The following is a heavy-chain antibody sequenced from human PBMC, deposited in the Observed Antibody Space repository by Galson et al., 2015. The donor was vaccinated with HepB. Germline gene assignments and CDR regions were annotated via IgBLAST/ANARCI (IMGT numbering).Heavy chain of an antibody. Sequence: SLRLSCAASGFTFSNAWMNWVRQAPGKGLEWVGRIKSKTDGGTTDYAAPVKGRFTIPRDDSKNTLYLQMNSLKTEDTAVYYCTTGPMEGNWNYVRYYYYYMDVWGKGTTVTVSS. V-gene: IGHV3-15*07. CDR2: IKSKTDGGTT. CDR3: TTGPMEGNWNYVRYYYYYMDV. J-gene: IGHJ6*03. D-gene: IGHD1-7*01. CDR1: GFTFSNAW.